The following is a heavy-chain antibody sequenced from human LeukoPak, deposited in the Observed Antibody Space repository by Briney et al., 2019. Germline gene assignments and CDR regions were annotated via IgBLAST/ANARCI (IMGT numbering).Heavy chain of an antibody. V-gene: IGHV4-59*01. D-gene: IGHD3-3*01. CDR3: ARAFGVVTTQNWFDP. CDR1: GGSISSYY. CDR2: IYYSGST. J-gene: IGHJ5*02. Sequence: SGTLSLTCTVSGGSISSYYWSWIRQPPGKGLEWIGYIYYSGSTNYNPSLKSRVTISVDTSKNQFSLKLSSVTAADTAVYYCARAFGVVTTQNWFDPWGQGTLVTVSS.